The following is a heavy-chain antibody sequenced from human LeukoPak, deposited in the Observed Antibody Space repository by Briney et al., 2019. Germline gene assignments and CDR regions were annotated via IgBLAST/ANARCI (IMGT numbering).Heavy chain of an antibody. CDR2: IYYSGST. Sequence: PSETLSLTCTVSGGSISSSSYYWGWIRQPPGKGLEWIGSIYYSGSTYYNPSLKSRVTISVDKSKNQFSLKLSSVTAADTAVYYCARGDGSGSYYKRGPYYFDYWGQGTLVTVSS. J-gene: IGHJ4*02. D-gene: IGHD3-10*01. CDR1: GGSISSSSYY. CDR3: ARGDGSGSYYKRGPYYFDY. V-gene: IGHV4-39*07.